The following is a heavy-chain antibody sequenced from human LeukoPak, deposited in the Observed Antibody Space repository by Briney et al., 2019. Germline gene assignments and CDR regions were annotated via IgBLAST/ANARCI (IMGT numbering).Heavy chain of an antibody. CDR2: IYYSGST. CDR1: GGSFSSYY. J-gene: IGHJ4*02. Sequence: SETLSFTCAVYGGSFSSYYWSWIRQSPGKGLEWIGYIYYSGSTNYNPSLKSRVTISVDTSKSQFSLKLSSVTAADTAVYYCARGEVGGTVDYWGQGTLVTVSS. CDR3: ARGEVGGTVDY. D-gene: IGHD1-26*01. V-gene: IGHV4-59*01.